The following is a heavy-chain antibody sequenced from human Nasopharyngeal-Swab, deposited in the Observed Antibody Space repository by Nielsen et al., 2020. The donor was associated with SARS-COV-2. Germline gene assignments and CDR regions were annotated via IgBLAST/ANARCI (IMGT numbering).Heavy chain of an antibody. CDR1: GFTFSSYS. D-gene: IGHD6-19*01. CDR3: AREAVAGYFDY. CDR2: IKQDGSEK. Sequence: GGSLRLSCAASGFTFSSYSMNWVRQAPGKGLEWVANIKQDGSEKYYVDSVKGRFTISRDNAKNSLYLQMNSLRAEDTAVYYCAREAVAGYFDYWGQGTLVTVSS. V-gene: IGHV3-7*01. J-gene: IGHJ4*02.